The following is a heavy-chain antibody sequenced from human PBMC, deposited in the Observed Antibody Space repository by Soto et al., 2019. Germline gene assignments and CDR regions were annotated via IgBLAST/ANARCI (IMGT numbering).Heavy chain of an antibody. CDR3: AKDLGMATIVNYYYYGMDV. Sequence: QAGGCLRLACAASGVTFSSYGVRWVRQAPGKGLEWVAVISYDGSNKYYADSVKGRFTISRDNSKNTLYLQMNSLRAEDTAVYYCAKDLGMATIVNYYYYGMDVWGQGTTVTVSS. J-gene: IGHJ6*02. D-gene: IGHD5-12*01. CDR2: ISYDGSNK. CDR1: GVTFSSYG. V-gene: IGHV3-30*18.